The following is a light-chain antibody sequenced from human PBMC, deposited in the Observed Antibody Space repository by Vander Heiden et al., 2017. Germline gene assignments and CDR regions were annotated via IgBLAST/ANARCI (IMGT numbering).Light chain of an antibody. CDR3: QSYDSSLGGHVV. CDR1: TSTIGAGYD. CDR2: DNI. V-gene: IGLV1-40*01. J-gene: IGLJ2*01. Sequence: QSVLTPPPSVSGAPGQRVTISCTGSTSTIGAGYDVHWYQQLPGTAPKLRIYDNINRPSGVPDRFSGSKSGTSASLAITGLQAEDEADYYCQSYDSSLGGHVVFGGGTKLTVL.